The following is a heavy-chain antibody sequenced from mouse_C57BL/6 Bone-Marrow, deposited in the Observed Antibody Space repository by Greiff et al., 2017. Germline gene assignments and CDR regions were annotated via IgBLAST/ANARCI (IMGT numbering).Heavy chain of an antibody. Sequence: QVQLQESGAELARPGASVKLSCKASGYTFTSYGISWVKQRTGQGLEWIGEIYPRSGKTYYNEKFKGKATLTADKSSSTAYMELRSLTSEDSAVYFCARSAYYGSSYWYFDVWGTGTTVTVSS. CDR2: IYPRSGKT. CDR3: ARSAYYGSSYWYFDV. J-gene: IGHJ1*03. V-gene: IGHV1-81*01. CDR1: GYTFTSYG. D-gene: IGHD1-1*01.